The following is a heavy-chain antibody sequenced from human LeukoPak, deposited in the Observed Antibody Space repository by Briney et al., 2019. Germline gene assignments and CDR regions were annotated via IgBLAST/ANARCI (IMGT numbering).Heavy chain of an antibody. D-gene: IGHD2-21*01. CDR3: AKEFNRGLPDY. CDR2: ISYDGGNE. CDR1: GFTFSTYG. V-gene: IGHV3-30*18. Sequence: GGSLRLSCAASGFTFSTYGMHWVRQAPGKGLEWVAVISYDGGNEYYADSVEGRFTISRDNSKNTLYLQMSSLRAEGTAVYYCAKEFNRGLPDYWGQGTLVTVSS. J-gene: IGHJ4*02.